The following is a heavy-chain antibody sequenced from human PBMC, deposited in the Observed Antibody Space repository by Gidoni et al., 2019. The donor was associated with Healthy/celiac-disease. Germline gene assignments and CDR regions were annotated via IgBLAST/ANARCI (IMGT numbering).Heavy chain of an antibody. V-gene: IGHV3-11*01. CDR2: ISCIGSTI. D-gene: IGHD5-18*01. Sequence: QVQQVESGGGLGKPGGSRRLPWEAAGSTFTHYYMSWIRPAPGKGLEWSSFISCIGSTIYYADSVKGRFTISRDNAKNSLYLPMDSLGAEDTAVYYCARDHRNTAMGDWGQGTLVTVSS. CDR3: ARDHRNTAMGD. J-gene: IGHJ4*02. CDR1: GSTFTHYY.